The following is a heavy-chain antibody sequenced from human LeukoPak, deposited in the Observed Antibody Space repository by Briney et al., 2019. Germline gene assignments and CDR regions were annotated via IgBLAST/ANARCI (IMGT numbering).Heavy chain of an antibody. Sequence: GGSLRLSCAASGFTFSSYGMHWVRQAPGKGLEWLAFIRHDGSNKYYADSVKGRFTISRDNSKNTLYLQMNSLRAEDTAVYYCAKEGAAATLDYWGQGTLVTVSS. CDR3: AKEGAAATLDY. CDR2: IRHDGSNK. J-gene: IGHJ4*02. D-gene: IGHD6-13*01. V-gene: IGHV3-30*02. CDR1: GFTFSSYG.